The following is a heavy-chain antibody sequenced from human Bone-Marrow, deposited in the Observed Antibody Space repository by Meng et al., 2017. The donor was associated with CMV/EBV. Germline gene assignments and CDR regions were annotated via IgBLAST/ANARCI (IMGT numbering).Heavy chain of an antibody. D-gene: IGHD3-22*01. V-gene: IGHV1-8*03. CDR2: MNPNSGNT. CDR3: ARDRGSSGYEGYYYYGMDV. Sequence: ASVKVSCKASGYTFTSYDINWVRQATGQGLEWMGWMNPNSGNTGYAQKFQGRVTITRNTSISTAYMELSSLRSEDTAVYYCARDRGSSGYEGYYYYGMDVWGQGNTVNVDS. CDR1: GYTFTSYD. J-gene: IGHJ6*01.